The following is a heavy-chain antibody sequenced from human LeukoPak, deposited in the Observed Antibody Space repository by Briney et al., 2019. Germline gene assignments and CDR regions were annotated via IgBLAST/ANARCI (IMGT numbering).Heavy chain of an antibody. CDR1: GFTVSSNY. J-gene: IGHJ4*02. D-gene: IGHD1/OR15-1a*01. V-gene: IGHV3-66*01. Sequence: GGSLRLSCAASGFTVSSNYMSWVRQAPGKGLEWVSVIYSGGSTYYADSVKGRFTISRDNSKNTLYLQMNSLRAEDTAVYYCARDPWNSGFFDYWGQGALVTVSS. CDR3: ARDPWNSGFFDY. CDR2: IYSGGST.